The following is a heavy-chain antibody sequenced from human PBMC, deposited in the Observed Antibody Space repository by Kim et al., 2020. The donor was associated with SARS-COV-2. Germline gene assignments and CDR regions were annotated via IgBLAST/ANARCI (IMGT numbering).Heavy chain of an antibody. V-gene: IGHV3-74*01. J-gene: IGHJ6*02. Sequence: GGSLRLSCAASGFTFSTYWMHWARQVPGKGLLWVSRINGDGSSTSYADSVKGRFTISRDNAKNTLYLQMNSLRAEDTAVYYCTRDRAGARDGMDVWGQGTTVTVSS. CDR2: INGDGSST. D-gene: IGHD3-10*01. CDR3: TRDRAGARDGMDV. CDR1: GFTFSTYW.